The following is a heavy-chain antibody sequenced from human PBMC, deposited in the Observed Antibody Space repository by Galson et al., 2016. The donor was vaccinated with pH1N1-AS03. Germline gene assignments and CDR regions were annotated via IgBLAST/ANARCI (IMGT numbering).Heavy chain of an antibody. D-gene: IGHD2-15*01. CDR2: IYPDDSDT. CDR3: AKRYGYYFDY. Sequence: SGAEVKKPGDSLTISCQASGYIFTSFWIGWVRQMPGKGLEWMGIIYPDDSDTRYSPSFQGQVTISADKSITTAYLQWTSLKASDTAIYYCAKRYGYYFDYLSQGTPVTVSS. J-gene: IGHJ4*02. CDR1: GYIFTSFW. V-gene: IGHV5-51*01.